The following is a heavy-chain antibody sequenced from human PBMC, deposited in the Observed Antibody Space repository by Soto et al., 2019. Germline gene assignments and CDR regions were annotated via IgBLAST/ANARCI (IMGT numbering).Heavy chain of an antibody. V-gene: IGHV6-1*01. CDR1: GDSVSSNSAA. CDR2: TYYRSKWYN. D-gene: IGHD2-15*01. J-gene: IGHJ6*02. CDR3: AREGYCSGGSCYSPDYYYYGMDV. Sequence: SQTLSLTCAISGDSVSSNSAAWNWIRQSPSRGLEWLGRTYYRSKWYNDYAVSVKSRITINPDTSKNQFSLRLNSVTPEDTAVYYCAREGYCSGGSCYSPDYYYYGMDVWGQGTTVTVSS.